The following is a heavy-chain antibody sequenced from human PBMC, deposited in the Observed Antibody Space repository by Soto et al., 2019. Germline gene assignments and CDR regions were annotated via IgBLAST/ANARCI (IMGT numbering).Heavy chain of an antibody. V-gene: IGHV3-30*18. CDR3: AKGQQCSTPICHFYYYGMDV. CDR1: GFTFSTYA. D-gene: IGHD2-2*01. J-gene: IGHJ6*02. CDR2: MSYDGRDK. Sequence: QVQLVESGGGVVQPGRSLRLSCAASGFTFSTYAMHWVRQAPGKGLEWLAVMSYDGRDKYYADSVKGRLTISRDNSKNTLYLQMNSLSPEDTAVYYCAKGQQCSTPICHFYYYGMDVWGRGTTVAVSS.